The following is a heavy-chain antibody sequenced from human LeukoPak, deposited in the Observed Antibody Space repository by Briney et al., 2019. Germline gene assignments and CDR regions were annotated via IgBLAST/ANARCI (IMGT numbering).Heavy chain of an antibody. J-gene: IGHJ4*02. D-gene: IGHD6-13*01. CDR1: GFTFSSYP. V-gene: IGHV3-30*04. Sequence: AGGSLRLSCAASGFTFSSYPMHWVRQAPGKGLEWVAVISNGGNDKHYADSVKGRFTTSRDNSKNTLYLQMNSLRTEDTAVYYCARDRVVASADYYFDSWGQGTLVTVSS. CDR3: ARDRVVASADYYFDS. CDR2: ISNGGNDK.